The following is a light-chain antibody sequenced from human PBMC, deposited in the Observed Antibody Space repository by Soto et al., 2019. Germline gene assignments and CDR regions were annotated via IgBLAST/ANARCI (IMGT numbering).Light chain of an antibody. CDR3: SSYTSSSTLVV. V-gene: IGLV2-14*01. J-gene: IGLJ7*01. CDR1: NTDVGGYKY. CDR2: DVS. Sequence: QSVLTQPASVSGSPGQSITISCTGTNTDVGGYKYVSWYQQHPGRAPKLMIYDVSNRPSGVSNRFSGSKSGNTASLTISGLQAEDEADYYCSSYTSSSTLVVFGTGTQLTVL.